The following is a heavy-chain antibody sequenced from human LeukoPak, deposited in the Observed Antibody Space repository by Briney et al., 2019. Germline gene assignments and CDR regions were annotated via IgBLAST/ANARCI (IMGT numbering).Heavy chain of an antibody. CDR1: GGSISSSNYY. CDR2: IYYTGST. J-gene: IGHJ5*02. D-gene: IGHD3-22*01. V-gene: IGHV4-39*07. CDR3: ARGDYYDSSTFDP. Sequence: SETLSLTCTISGGSISSSNYYWGWIRQPPGKGLEWIGTIYYTGSTYYNPSLKSRVSILVDTSKKKFSLKLSSVTAADTAVYYCARGDYYDSSTFDPCGQGTLVTVSS.